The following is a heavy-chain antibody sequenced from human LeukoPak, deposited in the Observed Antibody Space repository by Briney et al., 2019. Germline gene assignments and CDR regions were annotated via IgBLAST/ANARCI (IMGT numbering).Heavy chain of an antibody. J-gene: IGHJ4*02. CDR2: IYTSGST. CDR1: GGSISSYY. CDR3: ARTYYYDSSGYSVQ. V-gene: IGHV4-4*07. Sequence: SETLSLTCTVSGGSISSYYWSWIRQPAGKGLEWIGRIYTSGSTNYNPSLKSRVTMSVDTSKTQFSLKLSSVTAADTAVYYCARTYYYDSSGYSVQWGQGTLVTVSS. D-gene: IGHD3-22*01.